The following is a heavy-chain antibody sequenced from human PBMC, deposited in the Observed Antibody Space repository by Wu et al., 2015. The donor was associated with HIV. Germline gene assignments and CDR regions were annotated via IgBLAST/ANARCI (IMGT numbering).Heavy chain of an antibody. CDR1: GDGFRSYA. V-gene: IGHV1-69*12. Sequence: QVHLVQFGGEVKKPGSSVKVTCKASGDGFRSYAVSWVRQAPGQGLEWMGGIIPIFGTTNYAQNFQGRVTFTADESTAYMEMNSLRSEDTAVYYCARDTVCSGTNCYSADYWGQGTLVTVSS. D-gene: IGHD2-2*01. CDR3: ARDTVCSGTNCYSADY. CDR2: IIPIFGTT. J-gene: IGHJ4*02.